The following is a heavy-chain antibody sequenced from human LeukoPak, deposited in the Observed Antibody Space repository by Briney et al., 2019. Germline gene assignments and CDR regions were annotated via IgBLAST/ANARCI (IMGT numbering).Heavy chain of an antibody. J-gene: IGHJ6*02. CDR3: ASPQSPVVAHYYYGMDV. CDR2: INPSGGST. V-gene: IGHV1-46*01. Sequence: GAPVKVSCKASGYTFTSYYMHWVRQAPGQGLEWMGIINPSGGSTSYAQKFQGRVTMTRDTSTSTVYMELSSLRSEDTAVYYCASPQSPVVAHYYYGMDVWGQGTTVTVSS. CDR1: GYTFTSYY. D-gene: IGHD2-15*01.